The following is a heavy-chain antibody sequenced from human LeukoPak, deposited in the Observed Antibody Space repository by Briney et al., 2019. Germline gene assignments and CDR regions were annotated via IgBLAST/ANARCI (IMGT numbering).Heavy chain of an antibody. D-gene: IGHD6-13*01. CDR3: ARSAAAAGSFDY. J-gene: IGHJ4*02. Sequence: GGSLRLSCAASGFIFDDYGMHWVRQAPGKGLEWVSGISWNSGTIGYADSVKGRFTISRDNAKNSLYLQMNSLRAEDTAVYYCARSAAAAGSFDYWGQGTLVTVSS. CDR2: ISWNSGTI. V-gene: IGHV3-9*01. CDR1: GFIFDDYG.